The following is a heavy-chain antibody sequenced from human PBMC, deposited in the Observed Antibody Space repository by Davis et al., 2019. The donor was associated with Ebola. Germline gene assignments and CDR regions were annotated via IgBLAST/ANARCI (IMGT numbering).Heavy chain of an antibody. D-gene: IGHD3-10*01. CDR2: INRVGSST. J-gene: IGHJ6*02. CDR3: ARWERTAMVQGVIFREGYYGMDV. Sequence: GGSLRLPCAASGFTFSSYWMHWARPAPGKGLVWVSRINRVGSSTTYADSVKGRFTSSRENVNNTLYLQRNSLRAEDTAVYYCARWERTAMVQGVIFREGYYGMDVWGQGTTVTVSS. CDR1: GFTFSSYW. V-gene: IGHV3-74*01.